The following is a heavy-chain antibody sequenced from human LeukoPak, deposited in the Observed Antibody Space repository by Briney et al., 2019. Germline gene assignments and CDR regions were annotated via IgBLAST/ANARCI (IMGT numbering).Heavy chain of an antibody. D-gene: IGHD3-10*01. J-gene: IGHJ3*02. CDR2: IIPIIGTA. Sequence: ASVKVSCKASGGTFSSYAISWVRQAPGQGLEWMGGIIPIIGTANYAQKFQGRVTITTDESTSTAYMELSSLRSEDTAVYYCASSLTMVRGVIITDDGDAFDIWGQGTMVTVSS. CDR1: GGTFSSYA. V-gene: IGHV1-69*05. CDR3: ASSLTMVRGVIITDDGDAFDI.